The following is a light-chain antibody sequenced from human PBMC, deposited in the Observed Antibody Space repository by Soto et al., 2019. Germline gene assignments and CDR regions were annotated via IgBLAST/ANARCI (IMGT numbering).Light chain of an antibody. CDR1: QSVLYSSNNKNY. CDR2: WAS. J-gene: IGKJ2*01. Sequence: DIVMTQSPDSLAVSLGERATINCESSQSVLYSSNNKNYLAWYQQKPGQPPKLLIYWASTRESGVPDRFSGSGSGTDFTLTISSLQAEDVAVYYCQQYYSIPHTFGQGTKLEI. CDR3: QQYYSIPHT. V-gene: IGKV4-1*01.